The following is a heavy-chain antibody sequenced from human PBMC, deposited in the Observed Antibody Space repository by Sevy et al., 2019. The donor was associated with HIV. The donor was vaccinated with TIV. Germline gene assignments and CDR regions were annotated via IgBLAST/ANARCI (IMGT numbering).Heavy chain of an antibody. Sequence: GGSLRLSCAASGFTFSSYWMSWVRQAPGKGLEWVAHIKVDGSERYYVDSVKGRFTISRENAKNSLYLQMNSLRAEETAVYYCARDCSSTSCLWGLDVWGQGTTVTVSS. CDR1: GFTFSSYW. D-gene: IGHD2-2*01. CDR2: IKVDGSER. CDR3: ARDCSSTSCLWGLDV. V-gene: IGHV3-7*03. J-gene: IGHJ6*02.